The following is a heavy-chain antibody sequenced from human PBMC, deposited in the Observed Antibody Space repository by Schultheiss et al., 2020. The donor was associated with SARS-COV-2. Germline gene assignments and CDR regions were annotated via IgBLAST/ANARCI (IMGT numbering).Heavy chain of an antibody. Sequence: ASVKVSCKVSGYTLTEKSIHWVRQAPGKGLEWMGGFDPEEGETIYAQKFQGRVTITADESTSTAYMELSSLRSEDTAIYYCARAYDYGSAFDDWGQGTLVTVSS. D-gene: IGHD4-17*01. CDR2: FDPEEGET. CDR3: ARAYDYGSAFDD. V-gene: IGHV1-24*01. J-gene: IGHJ4*02. CDR1: GYTLTEKS.